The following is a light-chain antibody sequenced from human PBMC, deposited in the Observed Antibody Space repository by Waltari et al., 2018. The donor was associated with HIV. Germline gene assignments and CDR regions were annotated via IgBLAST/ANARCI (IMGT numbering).Light chain of an antibody. CDR3: SAWDSSLSAVV. CDR1: SNNVGNQG. CDR2: SNN. Sequence: QAGLTQPPSVSRGLRQTATLTCTGNSNNVGNQGAAWLQQHQGHPPKLLPYSNNNRPSGISEGLSASRSGNTASLTITGLQPEDEADYYCSAWDSSLSAVVFGGGTKLTVL. V-gene: IGLV10-54*01. J-gene: IGLJ2*01.